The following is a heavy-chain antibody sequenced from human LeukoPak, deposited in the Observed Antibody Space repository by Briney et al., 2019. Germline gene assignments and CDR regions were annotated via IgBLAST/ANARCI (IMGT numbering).Heavy chain of an antibody. D-gene: IGHD1-26*01. CDR3: ARDWMEGATFEIQGPVDY. CDR1: GFTFSSYW. Sequence: GGSLRLSCAASGFTFSSYWMTWVRQSPGKGLEWVANINQDGSEIYYVDSVKGRFTISRDNAKNSLYLQMTSLRAEDTAVYYCARDWMEGATFEIQGPVDYWGQGTLVAVSS. V-gene: IGHV3-7*01. CDR2: INQDGSEI. J-gene: IGHJ4*02.